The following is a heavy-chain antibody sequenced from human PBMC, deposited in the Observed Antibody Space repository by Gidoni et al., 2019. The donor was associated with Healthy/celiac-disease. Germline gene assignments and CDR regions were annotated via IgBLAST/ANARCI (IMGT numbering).Heavy chain of an antibody. CDR2: IYYSGST. V-gene: IGHV4-39*01. CDR1: GGSISSSSYY. D-gene: IGHD3-3*01. Sequence: QLQLQESGPGLVKPSATLSLTCTVSGGSISSSSYYWGWIRQPPGKGLEWIGSIYYSGSTYYNPSLKSRVTISVDTSKNQFSLKLSSVTAADTAVYYCATFTLRFLEWLSNWGQGTLVTVSS. CDR3: ATFTLRFLEWLSN. J-gene: IGHJ4*02.